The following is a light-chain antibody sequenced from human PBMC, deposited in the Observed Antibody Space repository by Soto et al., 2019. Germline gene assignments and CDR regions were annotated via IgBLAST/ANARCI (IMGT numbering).Light chain of an antibody. Sequence: QSGLTQPASVSGSPGQSITISCTGTSSDVGGYNYVSWYQQHPGKVPKLMIYEVSNRPSGVVNRFSGSKSGNTASLTISGLQAEDEADYYCSSFTSSSTQVFGTGTKLTVL. CDR1: SSDVGGYNY. J-gene: IGLJ1*01. V-gene: IGLV2-14*01. CDR2: EVS. CDR3: SSFTSSSTQV.